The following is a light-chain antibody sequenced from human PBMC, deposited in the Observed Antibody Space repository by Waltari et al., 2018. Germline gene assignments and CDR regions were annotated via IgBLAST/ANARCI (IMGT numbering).Light chain of an antibody. V-gene: IGKV1-16*02. CDR1: QGISNY. Sequence: DIQMTQSPSSLSASVGDRVTNTCRASQGISNYLAWFQQKPGKAPKSLIYGASSLEIGVPSKFSGSGSGRDFTLTISSLQPEDFATYYCQQYNTYPWTFGQGTKVEIK. CDR3: QQYNTYPWT. CDR2: GAS. J-gene: IGKJ1*01.